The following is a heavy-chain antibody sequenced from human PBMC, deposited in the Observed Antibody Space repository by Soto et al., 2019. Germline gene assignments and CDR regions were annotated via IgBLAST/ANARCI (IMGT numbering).Heavy chain of an antibody. J-gene: IGHJ5*02. V-gene: IGHV2-26*01. Sequence: QVTLKQSGPALVKPAETLTLTCTVSGFSLSNTLMGVSWIRQPPGGALEWLAHIFSNDEASYSTSLRSRLTIPKDTSKSQVVLTMTNMDPVDTGTYYCARIEGSRGFDPWGQGPLVTVSS. CDR2: IFSNDEA. CDR1: GFSLSNTLMG. CDR3: ARIEGSRGFDP. D-gene: IGHD6-13*01.